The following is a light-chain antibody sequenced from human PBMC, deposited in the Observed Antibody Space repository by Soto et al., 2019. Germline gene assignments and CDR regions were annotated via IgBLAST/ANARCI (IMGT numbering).Light chain of an antibody. CDR3: QQRNIWPPVT. CDR2: GAF. Sequence: EIVLTQSPATLSLSPGERATLSCRASPSVSNYLAWYQQRPGQAPRLLIYGAFNRATGIPARFSGSGSGADFTLIISSLEPEDFAVYYCQQRNIWPPVTFGQGTRLEI. CDR1: PSVSNY. V-gene: IGKV3-11*01. J-gene: IGKJ5*01.